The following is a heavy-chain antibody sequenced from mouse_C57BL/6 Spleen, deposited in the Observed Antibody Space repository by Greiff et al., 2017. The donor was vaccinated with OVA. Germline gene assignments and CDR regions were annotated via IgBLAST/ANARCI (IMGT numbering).Heavy chain of an antibody. CDR2: SRNKANDYTT. Sequence: EVKLVESGGGLVQSGRSLRLSCATSGFTFSAFYMEWVRQAPGKGLEWIAASRNKANDYTTEYSASVKGRFIVSRDTSQSILYLQMNALRAEDTAIYYCARDARWSYAMDYWGQGTSVTVSS. J-gene: IGHJ4*01. V-gene: IGHV7-1*01. CDR3: ARDARWSYAMDY. D-gene: IGHD1-1*02. CDR1: GFTFSAFY.